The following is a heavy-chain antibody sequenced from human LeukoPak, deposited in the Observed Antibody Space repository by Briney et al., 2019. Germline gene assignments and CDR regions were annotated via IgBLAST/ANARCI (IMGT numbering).Heavy chain of an antibody. V-gene: IGHV3-23*01. CDR1: GFTFSSYA. CDR2: ISGSGSIT. CDR3: ARHVVAVGFDY. D-gene: IGHD3-22*01. J-gene: IGHJ4*02. Sequence: PGGSLRLSCAASGFTFSSYAMSWVRQAPGKGLDWVSGISGSGSITHYADSVKGRFTISRDNAKNSLCLQMNSLRAEDTAVYYCARHVVAVGFDYWGQGTLVTVSS.